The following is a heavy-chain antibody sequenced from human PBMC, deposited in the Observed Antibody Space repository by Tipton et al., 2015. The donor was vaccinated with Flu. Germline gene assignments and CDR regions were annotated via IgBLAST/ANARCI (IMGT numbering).Heavy chain of an antibody. J-gene: IGHJ4*02. CDR1: GFTFSSYG. V-gene: IGHV3-33*01. Sequence: SLRLSCAASGFTFSSYGMHWVRQAPGKGLEWVAVIWYDGSNKYYADSVKGRFTISRDNSKSTLYLQMNSLRAEDTAVYYCARDRANYDILTGYPHYWGQGTLVTVSS. CDR3: ARDRANYDILTGYPHY. CDR2: IWYDGSNK. D-gene: IGHD3-9*01.